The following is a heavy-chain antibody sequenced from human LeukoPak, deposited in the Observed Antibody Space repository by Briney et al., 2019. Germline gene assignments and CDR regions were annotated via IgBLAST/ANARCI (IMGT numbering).Heavy chain of an antibody. CDR1: GGSISSCY. V-gene: IGHV4-4*09. Sequence: SETLSLTCTVSGGSISSCYWSWIRQPPGKGLEWIGYVYTSGSTNYNPSLKSRVTISVDTSKNQFSLKLSSVTAADTAVYYCARHKRSSSWSEAPFDYWGQGTLVTVSS. J-gene: IGHJ4*02. CDR3: ARHKRSSSWSEAPFDY. CDR2: VYTSGST. D-gene: IGHD6-13*01.